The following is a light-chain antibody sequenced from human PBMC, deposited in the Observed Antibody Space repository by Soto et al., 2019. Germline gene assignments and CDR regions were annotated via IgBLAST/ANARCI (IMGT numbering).Light chain of an antibody. CDR2: DVS. Sequence: QSALTQPASVSGSPGQSITISCTGTSSDVGGYNYVSWYQQHPGKAPKLMIYDVSNRPSGVSNRFSGSKSGNTASLTISGLQDEDEADYYCSAYTSSSTLVVFATGTKLTVL. V-gene: IGLV2-14*01. CDR3: SAYTSSSTLVV. CDR1: SSDVGGYNY. J-gene: IGLJ1*01.